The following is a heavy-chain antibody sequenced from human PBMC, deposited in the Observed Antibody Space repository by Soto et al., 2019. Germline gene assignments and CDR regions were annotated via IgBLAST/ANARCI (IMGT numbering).Heavy chain of an antibody. Sequence: SETLSLTCAVYGGSFSGYYWSWIRQPPGKGLEWIGEINHSGSTNYNPSLKSRVTISVDTSKNQFSLKLSSVTAADTAVYYCARENWRITIFGVVIRPSWFDPWGQGTLVNAPQ. D-gene: IGHD3-3*01. CDR1: GGSFSGYY. J-gene: IGHJ5*02. CDR2: INHSGST. CDR3: ARENWRITIFGVVIRPSWFDP. V-gene: IGHV4-34*01.